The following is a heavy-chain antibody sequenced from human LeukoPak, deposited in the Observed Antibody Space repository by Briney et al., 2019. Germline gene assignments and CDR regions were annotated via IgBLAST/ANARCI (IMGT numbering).Heavy chain of an antibody. D-gene: IGHD6-13*01. CDR2: IYHSGST. CDR1: GYSISSGYY. V-gene: IGHV4-38-2*02. J-gene: IGHJ5*02. CDR3: ASCIAAAGEARGGNWFDP. Sequence: SETLSLTCTVSGYSISSGYYWGWIRQPPGKGLEWIGSIYHSGSTYYDPSLKSRVTISVDTSKNQFSLKLSSVTAADTAVYYCASCIAAAGEARGGNWFDPWGQGTLVTVSS.